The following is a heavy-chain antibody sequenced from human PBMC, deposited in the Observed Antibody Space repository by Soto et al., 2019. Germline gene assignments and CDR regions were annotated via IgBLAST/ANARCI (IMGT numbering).Heavy chain of an antibody. CDR2: INPNSGGT. Sequence: ASVKVSCKASGYIFTGYYMHWVRQAPGQGLERMGWINPNSGGTNYAQKFQGRVTMNRDTSISTADMELSRLRSDDTAVYLCARETIVVVSAAYYGMDVWGQGTTVTVSS. D-gene: IGHD2-2*01. J-gene: IGHJ6*02. V-gene: IGHV1-2*02. CDR1: GYIFTGYY. CDR3: ARETIVVVSAAYYGMDV.